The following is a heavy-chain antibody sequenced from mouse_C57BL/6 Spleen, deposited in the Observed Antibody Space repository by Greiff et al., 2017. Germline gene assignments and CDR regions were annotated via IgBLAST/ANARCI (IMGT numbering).Heavy chain of an antibody. CDR1: GYTFTDYE. V-gene: IGHV1-15*01. J-gene: IGHJ4*01. CDR3: TRTTVENAMGY. Sequence: QVQLQQSGAELVRPGASVTLSCKASGYTFTDYEMHWVKQTPVHGLEWIGAIDPENGGTAYNQKFKGKAILTADKSSSTAYMELRSLTSEDSAVYYCTRTTVENAMGYWGQGTSVTVSS. CDR2: IDPENGGT. D-gene: IGHD1-1*01.